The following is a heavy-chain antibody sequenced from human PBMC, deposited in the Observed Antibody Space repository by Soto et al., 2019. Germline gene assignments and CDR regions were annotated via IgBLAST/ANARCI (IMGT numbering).Heavy chain of an antibody. Sequence: PGGCIGVSCAASGVTFSSYWMHWVRQATGEGLVWVSYIKPDGSRTKDADSVKGRFTISRDNARNTLYLRMNSLRVEDTAVYSCARDNTWSYDSWGRGTLVPV. D-gene: IGHD2-8*02. CDR3: ARDNTWSYDS. CDR2: IKPDGSRT. J-gene: IGHJ4*02. V-gene: IGHV3-74*03. CDR1: GVTFSSYW.